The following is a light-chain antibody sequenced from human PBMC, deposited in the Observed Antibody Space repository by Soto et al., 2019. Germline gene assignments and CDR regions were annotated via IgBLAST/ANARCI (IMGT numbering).Light chain of an antibody. CDR1: QSGSSN. J-gene: IGKJ1*01. V-gene: IGKV3-15*01. CDR3: QHYSNWPPT. CDR2: DAS. Sequence: EIVVTQSPATLSVSPGERATLSCRASQSGSSNLAWYQQKPGQAPMLLIYDASTRATGIPARFSGSGSGTEFTLTISSLQPEDFAVYYCQHYSNWPPTFGQGTKVEIK.